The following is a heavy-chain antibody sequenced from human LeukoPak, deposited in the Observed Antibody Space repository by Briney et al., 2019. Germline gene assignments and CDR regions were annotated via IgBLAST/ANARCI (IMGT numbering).Heavy chain of an antibody. Sequence: GGSLRLSCAASGLTFSSYGMSWVRQAPGKGLEWVSAISGSGGSTYYADSVKGRLTISRDNSKNTLYLQMNSLRAEGTAVYYCAKTPAGSRSYYYYYMDVWGKGTTVTVSS. V-gene: IGHV3-23*01. CDR3: AKTPAGSRSYYYYYMDV. J-gene: IGHJ6*03. D-gene: IGHD1-14*01. CDR2: ISGSGGST. CDR1: GLTFSSYG.